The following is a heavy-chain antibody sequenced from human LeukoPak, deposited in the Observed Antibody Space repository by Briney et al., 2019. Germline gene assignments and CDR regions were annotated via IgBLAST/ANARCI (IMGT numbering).Heavy chain of an antibody. D-gene: IGHD4-17*01. CDR1: DFTVSNNC. V-gene: IGHV3-53*01. Sequence: GGSLRLSCAASDFTVSNNCMSWVRQAPGKGLEWVSVTYSSSSTQSADSVEGGFTRSRVSTKNTLYLQTNTLRAEDRAVYYCATERYGGAWGQGTLVSVSS. J-gene: IGHJ4*02. CDR3: ATERYGGA. CDR2: TYSSSST.